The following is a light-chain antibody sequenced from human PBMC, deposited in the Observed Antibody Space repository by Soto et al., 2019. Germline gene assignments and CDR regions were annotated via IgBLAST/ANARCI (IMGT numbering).Light chain of an antibody. CDR2: EVS. J-gene: IGLJ2*01. V-gene: IGLV2-14*01. CDR1: SSDVGGYNY. Sequence: QSALTQPASVSGSPGQSITNSCTGTSSDVGGYNYVSWYQQHPGKAPKLMIYEVSNRPSGVSNRFSGSKSGNTASLTISGLQAEDEADYYCSSYTSSSTFVVFGGGTKVTVL. CDR3: SSYTSSSTFVV.